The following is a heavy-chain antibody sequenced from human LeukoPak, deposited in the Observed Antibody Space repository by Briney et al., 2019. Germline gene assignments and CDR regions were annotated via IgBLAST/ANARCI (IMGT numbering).Heavy chain of an antibody. CDR1: GFTFSSYS. CDR2: ISSSSSYI. J-gene: IGHJ4*02. Sequence: GGSLRLSCAASGFTFSSYSMNWVRQAPGKGLEWVSSISSSSSYIYYADSVKGRFTISRDNAKNSLYPQMNSLRAEDTAVYYCARGVPAAPRRAFDYWGQGALVTVSS. D-gene: IGHD2-2*01. V-gene: IGHV3-21*01. CDR3: ARGVPAAPRRAFDY.